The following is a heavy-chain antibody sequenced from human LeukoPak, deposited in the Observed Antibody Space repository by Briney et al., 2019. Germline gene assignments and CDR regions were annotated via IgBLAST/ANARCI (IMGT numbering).Heavy chain of an antibody. D-gene: IGHD5-12*01. CDR2: IIPLLGIA. CDR1: GGIFSSYT. Sequence: ASVKVSCKASGGIFSSYTISWVRQAPGQGLEWMGRIIPLLGIANYAQKFQGRVTIIADKSTSTAYMELSSLRSEDTAVYYCARDDADSAYADGNYWGQGTLVTVSS. V-gene: IGHV1-69*04. J-gene: IGHJ4*02. CDR3: ARDDADSAYADGNY.